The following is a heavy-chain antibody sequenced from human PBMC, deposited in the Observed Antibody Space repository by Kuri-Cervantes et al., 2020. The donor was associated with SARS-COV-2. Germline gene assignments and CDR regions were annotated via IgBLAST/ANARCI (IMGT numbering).Heavy chain of an antibody. CDR3: ARGAWGYHLDY. J-gene: IGHJ4*02. CDR1: GGSISSGDYY. Sequence: SETLSLTCTVSGGSISSGDYYWSWIRQPPGKGLEWIGYIYYSGSTYYNPSLKSRVTISVDTSKNQFSLKLSSVTAADTAVYYCARGAWGYHLDYWGQGTLVTVSS. CDR2: IYYSGST. V-gene: IGHV4-30-4*08. D-gene: IGHD3-16*01.